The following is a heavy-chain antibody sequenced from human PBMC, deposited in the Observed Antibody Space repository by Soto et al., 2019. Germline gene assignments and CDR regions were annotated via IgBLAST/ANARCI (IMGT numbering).Heavy chain of an antibody. V-gene: IGHV3-21*01. D-gene: IGHD7-27*01. J-gene: IGHJ3*02. CDR2: ISSSSYI. CDR3: ARDGDSNNAFDI. Sequence: GGSLRLSCAASGFTFSSYSMNWVRQAPGKGLEWVSSISSSSYIYYADSVKGRFTISRDNAKNSLYLQMNSLRAEDTAVYYCARDGDSNNAFDIWGQGTMVTV. CDR1: GFTFSSYS.